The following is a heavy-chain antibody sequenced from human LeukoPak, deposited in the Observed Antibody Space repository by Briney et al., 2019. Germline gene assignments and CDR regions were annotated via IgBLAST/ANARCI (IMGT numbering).Heavy chain of an antibody. Sequence: SETLSLTCSVSGVSISSYYWSWIRQPPGRGLDWVGYIYFSGSINYNPSLKSRVTISADTSKNQLSLKLSSVTAADTAVYYCARSSGYTYGSDYWGQGTLVTVSS. CDR3: ARSSGYTYGSDY. V-gene: IGHV4-59*08. CDR1: GVSISSYY. J-gene: IGHJ4*02. D-gene: IGHD5-18*01. CDR2: IYFSGSI.